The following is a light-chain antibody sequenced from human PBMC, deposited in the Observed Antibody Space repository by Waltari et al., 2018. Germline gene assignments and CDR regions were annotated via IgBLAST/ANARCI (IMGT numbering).Light chain of an antibody. CDR3: CAYAGSGYSV. V-gene: IGLV2-8*01. J-gene: IGLJ3*02. CDR2: DVN. CDR1: SGDIGSYNY. Sequence: QSALTQPPSASGSPGQSVTISCTGTSGDIGSYNYVSWYQQEPGRGPTLIIYDVNKRPSVVHDRVSGSKSGNTASLTVSGLQAEDEADYFCCAYAGSGYSVFGGGTKLTVL.